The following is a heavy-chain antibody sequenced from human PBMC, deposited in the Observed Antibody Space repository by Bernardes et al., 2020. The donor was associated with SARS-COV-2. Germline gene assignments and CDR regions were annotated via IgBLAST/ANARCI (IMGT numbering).Heavy chain of an antibody. Sequence: GGSLRLSCAASGFPFIGYWMHWVRQVPGKGLVWVSRIKSDGRSITYADSVKGRFTISRDNAKKMLYLQMNSLRAEDTAVYYCASSYDSGSLGYWGQGILVSVSS. CDR3: ASSYDSGSLGY. V-gene: IGHV3-74*01. D-gene: IGHD3-22*01. CDR1: GFPFIGYW. J-gene: IGHJ4*02. CDR2: IKSDGRSI.